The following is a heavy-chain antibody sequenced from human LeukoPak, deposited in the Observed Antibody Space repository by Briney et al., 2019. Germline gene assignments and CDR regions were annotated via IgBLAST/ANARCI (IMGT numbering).Heavy chain of an antibody. V-gene: IGHV3-13*01. CDR2: IGTAGDT. CDR3: ARGRMTAAAAGLYFDY. J-gene: IGHJ4*02. D-gene: IGHD6-13*01. CDR1: GFTFSSYD. Sequence: GSLRLSCAASGFTFSSYDMHWVRQATGKGLEWVSAIGTAGDTYYPGSVKGRFTISRENAKNSLYLQMNSLRAGDTAVYYCARGRMTAAAAGLYFDYRGQGTLVTVSS.